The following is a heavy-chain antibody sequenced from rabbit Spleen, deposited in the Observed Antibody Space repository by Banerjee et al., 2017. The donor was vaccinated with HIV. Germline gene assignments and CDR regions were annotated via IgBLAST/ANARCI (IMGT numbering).Heavy chain of an antibody. D-gene: IGHD1-1*01. CDR1: GFDLSSYYY. Sequence: QSLEESGGDLVKPGASLTLTCTASGFDLSSYYYMCWVRQAPGKGLEWIACINVATGKPVYATWAKGRFTISRTSSTTVTLRMTSLTAADTATYFCARDLVGVIGWNFYLWGPGTLVTVS. CDR3: ARDLVGVIGWNFYL. J-gene: IGHJ4*01. V-gene: IGHV1S40*01. CDR2: INVATGKP.